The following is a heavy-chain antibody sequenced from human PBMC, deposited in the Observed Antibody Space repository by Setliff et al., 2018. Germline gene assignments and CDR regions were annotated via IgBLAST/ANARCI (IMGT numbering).Heavy chain of an antibody. CDR1: GGSISSSSYY. D-gene: IGHD3-3*01. CDR3: ASRATYYNFWSGYYGYYYYYMDV. J-gene: IGHJ6*03. V-gene: IGHV4-39*07. CDR2: IYYSGST. Sequence: PSETLSLTCTVSGGSISSSSYYWGWIRQPPGKGLEWIGSIYYSGSTYYNPSLKSRVTISVDTSKNQFSLKLSSVTAADTAVYYCASRATYYNFWSGYYGYYYYYMDVWGKGTTVTVSS.